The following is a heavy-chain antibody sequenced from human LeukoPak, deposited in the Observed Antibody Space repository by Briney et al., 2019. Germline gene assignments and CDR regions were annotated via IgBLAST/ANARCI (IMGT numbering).Heavy chain of an antibody. Sequence: PSETLSLTCAVYGGSFSGYYWSWIRQPPGKGLEWIGYIYTSGSTNYNPSLKSRVTISVDTSKNQFSLKLSSVTAADTAVYYCARVPAAITPDYYYYMDVWGKGTTVTVPS. CDR1: GGSFSGYY. J-gene: IGHJ6*03. CDR3: ARVPAAITPDYYYYMDV. V-gene: IGHV4-4*09. D-gene: IGHD2-2*02. CDR2: IYTSGST.